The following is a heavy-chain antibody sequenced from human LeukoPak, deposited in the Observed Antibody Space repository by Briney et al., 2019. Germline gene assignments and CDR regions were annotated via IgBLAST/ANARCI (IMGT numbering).Heavy chain of an antibody. CDR1: GGSISSSSYY. D-gene: IGHD3-22*01. Sequence: PSETLSLTCTVSGGSISSSSYYWGWIRQPPGKGLEWIVSIYYSGSTYYNPSLKSRVTISVDTSKNQFSLKLSSVTAADTAVYYCARSQNYYDSSGYETPHFDYWGQGTLVTVSS. CDR3: ARSQNYYDSSGYETPHFDY. CDR2: IYYSGST. J-gene: IGHJ4*02. V-gene: IGHV4-39*07.